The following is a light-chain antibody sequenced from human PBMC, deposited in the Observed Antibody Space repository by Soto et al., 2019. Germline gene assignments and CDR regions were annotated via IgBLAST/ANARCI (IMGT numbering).Light chain of an antibody. Sequence: EIVLTQSPGTLPLSPGKRATLSCRSSQSISSSYLAWYQQRPGQAPRLLIYGASSRATGIPDRFSGSGSGTEFTLTISRLEPEYVAVYYCQQYGSSSWTFGQGTKVEIK. V-gene: IGKV3-20*01. CDR2: GAS. CDR3: QQYGSSSWT. J-gene: IGKJ1*01. CDR1: QSISSSY.